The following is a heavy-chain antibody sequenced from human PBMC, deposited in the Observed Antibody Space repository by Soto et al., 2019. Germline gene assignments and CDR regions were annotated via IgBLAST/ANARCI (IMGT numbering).Heavy chain of an antibody. Sequence: SVKVSCKASGFTFTSSAMQWVRQARGQRLEWIGWIVVGSGNTNYAQKFQERVTITRDMSTSTAYMELSSLRSEDTAVYYCAADSGYHLWPVDYWGQGTLVTVSS. J-gene: IGHJ4*02. CDR1: GFTFTSSA. CDR3: AADSGYHLWPVDY. V-gene: IGHV1-58*02. CDR2: IVVGSGNT. D-gene: IGHD5-12*01.